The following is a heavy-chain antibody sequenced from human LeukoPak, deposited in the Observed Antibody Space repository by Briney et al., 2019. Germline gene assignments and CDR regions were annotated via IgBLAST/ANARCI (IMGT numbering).Heavy chain of an antibody. CDR3: ARETVTMVRGVIVAYFDY. Sequence: GGSLRLSCAASGFSFSSYGMHWVRQAPGKGLEWVTFIRYHGNNKYYADSVKGRFTISRDNSKNTLYLQMNSLRAEDTAVYYCARETVTMVRGVIVAYFDYWGQGTLVTVSS. CDR1: GFSFSSYG. V-gene: IGHV3-30*02. CDR2: IRYHGNNK. D-gene: IGHD3-10*01. J-gene: IGHJ4*02.